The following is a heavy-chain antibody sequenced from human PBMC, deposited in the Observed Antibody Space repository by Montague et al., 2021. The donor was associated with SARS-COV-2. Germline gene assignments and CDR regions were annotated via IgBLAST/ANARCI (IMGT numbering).Heavy chain of an antibody. CDR3: ARHYYGSGSYYLGEFDY. CDR1: GGSISSSSYY. CDR2: ISYSGST. D-gene: IGHD3-10*01. J-gene: IGHJ4*02. V-gene: IGHV4-39*01. Sequence: SETLSLTCTVSGGSISSSSYYWGWIRQPPGKGLEWIGSISYSGSTYYNPSLKSRVTIYVDTSKNQLSLKLSSVTAADTAVYYCARHYYGSGSYYLGEFDYWGQGTLVTVSS.